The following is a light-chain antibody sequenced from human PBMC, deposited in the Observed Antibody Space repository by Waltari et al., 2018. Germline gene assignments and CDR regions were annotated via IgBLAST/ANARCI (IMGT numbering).Light chain of an antibody. V-gene: IGKV3-20*01. J-gene: IGKJ1*01. CDR2: HAS. CDR1: QSVSKY. CDR3: QKYESLPAT. Sequence: EIVLTQSPGSLSLSPGERATLSCRASQSVSKYLAWYQQKPVQAPRPLIYHASSRATGIPDRFSGSGFGTDFSLTISRLEPEDFAVYYCQKYESLPATYGQGAKVEI.